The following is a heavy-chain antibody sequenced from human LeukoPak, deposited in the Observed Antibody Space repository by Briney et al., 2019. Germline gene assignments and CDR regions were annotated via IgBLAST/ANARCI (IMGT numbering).Heavy chain of an antibody. J-gene: IGHJ5*02. CDR2: IYYSGST. D-gene: IGHD3-9*01. CDR1: GGSISSGDYY. V-gene: IGHV4-30-4*01. CDR3: ARHVLRYFAWSETQDNWFDP. Sequence: SETLSLTCTVSGGSISSGDYYWSWSRQPPGKGLEWIGYIYYSGSTYYNPSLKSRVTISVDTSKNQFSLKLSSVTAADPAVYYCARHVLRYFAWSETQDNWFDPWGQGTLVTVSS.